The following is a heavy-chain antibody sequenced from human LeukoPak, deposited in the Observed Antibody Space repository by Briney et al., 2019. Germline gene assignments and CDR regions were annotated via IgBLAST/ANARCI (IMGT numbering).Heavy chain of an antibody. J-gene: IGHJ5*02. CDR3: ARRLVRGRWFDP. D-gene: IGHD3-10*01. V-gene: IGHV1-3*01. CDR1: GGAFSSYA. Sequence: ASVKVSCKASGGAFSSYAISWVRQAPGQRLEWMGWINAGNGNTKYSQKFQGRVTITRDTSASTAYMELSSLRSEDTAVYYCARRLVRGRWFDPWGQGTLVTVSS. CDR2: INAGNGNT.